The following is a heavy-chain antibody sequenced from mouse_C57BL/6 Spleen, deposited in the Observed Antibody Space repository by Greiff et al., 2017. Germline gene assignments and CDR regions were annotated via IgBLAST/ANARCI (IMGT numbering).Heavy chain of an antibody. V-gene: IGHV5-17*01. CDR1: GFTFSDYG. CDR2: ISSGSSTT. Sequence: EVKLQESGGGLVKPGGSLKLSCAASGFTFSDYGMHWVSQAPEKGLEWVAYISSGSSTTYYADNVKGRFTISGDNAKNTLFLQMTSLRSEDTAMYYCARRLEGDYYAMDYWGQGTSVTVSS. CDR3: ARRLEGDYYAMDY. J-gene: IGHJ4*01.